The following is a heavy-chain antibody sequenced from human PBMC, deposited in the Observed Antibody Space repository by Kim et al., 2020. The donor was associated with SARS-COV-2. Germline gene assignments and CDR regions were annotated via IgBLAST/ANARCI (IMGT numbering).Heavy chain of an antibody. V-gene: IGHV3-7*03. CDR2: IKQDGNEK. Sequence: GGSLRLSCAASGFTFSSYWMNWVRQAPGKGLEWVANIKQDGNEKYYVDSVKGRFAISRDNAKNSLYLQMNSLRAEDTAVYYCATSRTFDYWGQGTLVTVSS. CDR1: GFTFSSYW. CDR3: ATSRTFDY. J-gene: IGHJ4*02.